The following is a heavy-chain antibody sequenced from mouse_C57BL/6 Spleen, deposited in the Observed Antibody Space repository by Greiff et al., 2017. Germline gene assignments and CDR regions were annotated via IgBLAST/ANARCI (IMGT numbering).Heavy chain of an antibody. V-gene: IGHV14-2*01. CDR2: IDPEDGKT. D-gene: IGHD2-5*01. Sequence: EVKLQESGAELVKPGASVKLSCTASGFNIKDYYMHWVKQRTEQGLEWIGRIDPEDGKTKYAPKFQGKATITADTSSNTAYLQLSSLTSEDTAVYYCARYYSNYYYAMDYWGQGTSVTVSS. CDR1: GFNIKDYY. CDR3: ARYYSNYYYAMDY. J-gene: IGHJ4*01.